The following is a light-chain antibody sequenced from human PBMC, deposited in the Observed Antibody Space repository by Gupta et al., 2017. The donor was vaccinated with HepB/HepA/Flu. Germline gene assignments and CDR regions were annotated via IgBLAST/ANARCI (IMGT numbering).Light chain of an antibody. CDR1: QSVRSF. Sequence: EIVLTQSPATLSLSPGERATLSCRASQSVRSFLAWYQQKPGQAPRLLIYDASNRATGIPARFSGRGSGTDFTLTISSREPEDFAVYYCKRRSNWPPITFGQGTQMEIK. CDR2: DAS. V-gene: IGKV3-11*01. CDR3: KRRSNWPPIT. J-gene: IGKJ5*01.